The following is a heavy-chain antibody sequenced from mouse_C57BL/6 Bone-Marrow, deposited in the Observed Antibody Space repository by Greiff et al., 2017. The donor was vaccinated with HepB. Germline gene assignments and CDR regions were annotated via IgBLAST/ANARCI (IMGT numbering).Heavy chain of an antibody. CDR2: IWTGGGT. Sequence: QVQLKQSGPGLVAPSQSLSITCTVSGFSLTSYAISWVRQPPGKGLEWLGVIWTGGGTNYNSALKSRLSISKDNSKSQVFLKMNSLQTDDTARYYCARNTVVAPYWYFDVWGTGTTVTVSS. CDR3: ARNTVVAPYWYFDV. V-gene: IGHV2-9-1*01. J-gene: IGHJ1*03. D-gene: IGHD1-1*01. CDR1: GFSLTSYA.